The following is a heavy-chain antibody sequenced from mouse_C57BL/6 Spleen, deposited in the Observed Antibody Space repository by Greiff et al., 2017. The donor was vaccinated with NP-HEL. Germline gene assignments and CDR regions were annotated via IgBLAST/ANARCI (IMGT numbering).Heavy chain of an antibody. D-gene: IGHD3-2*02. J-gene: IGHJ2*01. Sequence: VKLVESGPELVKPGASVKISCKASGYAFSSSWMNWVKQRPGKGLEWIGRIYPGDGDTNYNGKFKGKATLTVDTSSSTAYMQLSILTSEDSAVYFCAGSELRGRYFDYWGQGTTLTVSS. CDR3: AGSELRGRYFDY. CDR1: GYAFSSSW. CDR2: IYPGDGDT. V-gene: IGHV1-82*01.